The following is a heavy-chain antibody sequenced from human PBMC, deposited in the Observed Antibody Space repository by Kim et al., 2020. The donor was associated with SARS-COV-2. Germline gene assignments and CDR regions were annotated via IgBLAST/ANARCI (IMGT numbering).Heavy chain of an antibody. Sequence: GGSLRLSCAASGFTFSSYAMSWVRQAPGKGLEWVSAISGSGGSTYYADSVKGRFTISRDNSKNTLYLQMNSLRAEDTAVYYCAKCPSGGLTHDYGDYGFYYYYGMDVWGQGTTVTVSS. J-gene: IGHJ6*02. D-gene: IGHD4-17*01. V-gene: IGHV3-23*01. CDR3: AKCPSGGLTHDYGDYGFYYYYGMDV. CDR1: GFTFSSYA. CDR2: ISGSGGST.